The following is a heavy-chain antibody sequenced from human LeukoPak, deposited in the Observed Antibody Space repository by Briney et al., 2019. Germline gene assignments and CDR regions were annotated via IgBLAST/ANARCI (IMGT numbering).Heavy chain of an antibody. D-gene: IGHD6-19*01. V-gene: IGHV6-1*01. CDR3: ARAFRPISGWRKYDY. CDR1: GESVSSNSAA. CDR2: TFYRSKWYY. J-gene: IGHJ4*02. Sequence: RTLSLTCAISGESVSSNSAAWHWIRQSPSRGLEWLGRTFYRSKWYYDYEVSVKSRINISPDTSKNQFSLQLSSVTPEDTAVYYCARAFRPISGWRKYDYWGQGILVTVSS.